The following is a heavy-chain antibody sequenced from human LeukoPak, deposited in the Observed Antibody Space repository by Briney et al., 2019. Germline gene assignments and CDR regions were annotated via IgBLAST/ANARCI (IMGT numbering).Heavy chain of an antibody. CDR1: GGSISSYY. Sequence: SETLSLTCTVSGGSISSYYWSWIRQPPGKGLEWIGYIYYSGSTNYNPSLKSRVTISVDTSKNQFSLKLSSVTAADTAVHYCARLAWEPLFDAFDIWGQGTMVTVSS. D-gene: IGHD1-26*01. CDR3: ARLAWEPLFDAFDI. CDR2: IYYSGST. V-gene: IGHV4-59*01. J-gene: IGHJ3*02.